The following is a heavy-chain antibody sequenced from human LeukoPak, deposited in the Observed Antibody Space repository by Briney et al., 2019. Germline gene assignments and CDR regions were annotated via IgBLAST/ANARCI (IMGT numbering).Heavy chain of an antibody. V-gene: IGHV1-2*06. D-gene: IGHD3-22*01. CDR2: INPNSGGT. CDR3: ARAGDYYDSSGYPPFRY. Sequence: ASVKVSCKASGYTFTGYYMHWVRQAPGQGLEWMGRINPNSGGTNYAQKFQGRVTMTRDTSICTAYMELSRLRSDDTAVYYCARAGDYYDSSGYPPFRYWGQGTLVTVSS. J-gene: IGHJ4*02. CDR1: GYTFTGYY.